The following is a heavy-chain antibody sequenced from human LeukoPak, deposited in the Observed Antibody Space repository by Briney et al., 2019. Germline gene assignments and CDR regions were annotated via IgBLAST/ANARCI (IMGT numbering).Heavy chain of an antibody. CDR3: ARAHFDYLLNNWFDP. CDR1: GGSISSGDYY. CDR2: IYYSGST. V-gene: IGHV4-30-4*02. D-gene: IGHD3-9*01. J-gene: IGHJ5*02. Sequence: SETLSLTCTVSGGSISSGDYYWSWIRQPPGKGLEWIGYIYYSGSTYYNPSLKSRVTISVDTSKNQFSLNLSSVTAADTAVYYCARAHFDYLLNNWFDPWGQGTLVTVSS.